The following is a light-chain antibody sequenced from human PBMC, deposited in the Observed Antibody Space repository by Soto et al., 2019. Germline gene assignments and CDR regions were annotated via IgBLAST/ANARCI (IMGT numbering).Light chain of an antibody. CDR1: SSNIGAGYD. J-gene: IGLJ1*01. Sequence: QSVLTQPPSVSGAPGQSVTISCTGSSSNIGAGYDVHWYQQLPGTAPKLLIYDNRNRPSGVPDRFSGSKSGTSASLAITGLQAEDEADYYCKSYDSSLSAYVFGTGTKVTVL. V-gene: IGLV1-40*01. CDR3: KSYDSSLSAYV. CDR2: DNR.